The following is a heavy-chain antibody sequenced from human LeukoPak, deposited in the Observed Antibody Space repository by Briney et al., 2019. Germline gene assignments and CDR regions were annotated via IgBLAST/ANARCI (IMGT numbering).Heavy chain of an antibody. J-gene: IGHJ4*02. D-gene: IGHD2-15*01. V-gene: IGHV1-2*02. CDR1: GYTFTGYY. CDR2: INPNSGGT. Sequence: ASVKVSCKASGYTFTGYYMHWVRQAPGQGLEWMGWINPNSGGTNYAQRFQGRVTMTRDTSISTAYMELSRLRSDDTAVYYCATGGYCSGGSCYSRPLDYWGQGTPVTVSS. CDR3: ATGGYCSGGSCYSRPLDY.